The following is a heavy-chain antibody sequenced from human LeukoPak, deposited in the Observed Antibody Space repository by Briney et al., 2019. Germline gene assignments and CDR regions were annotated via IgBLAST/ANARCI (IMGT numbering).Heavy chain of an antibody. V-gene: IGHV4-39*01. Sequence: KASETLSLTCTVSGGSISSSSYYWGWIRQPPGKGLEWIGSIYYSGSTYYSPSLKSRVTISVDTSKNQFSLKLSSVTAADTAVYYCARLFGALRGYWGQGTLVTVSS. CDR3: ARLFGALRGY. J-gene: IGHJ4*02. CDR2: IYYSGST. D-gene: IGHD3-16*01. CDR1: GGSISSSSYY.